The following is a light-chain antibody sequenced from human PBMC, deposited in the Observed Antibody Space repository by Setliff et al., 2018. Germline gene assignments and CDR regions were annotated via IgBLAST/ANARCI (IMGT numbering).Light chain of an antibody. J-gene: IGLJ3*02. CDR3: SSYAGSNNLV. CDR1: SSDVGGYNY. Sequence: QSVLTQPRSVSGSPGQSVTISCTGTSSDVGGYNYVSWYQQHPGKAPKLMIYEVSKRPSGVPDRFSGSKSGNTASLTVSGLQAEDEADYYCSSYAGSNNLVFGGGTKGTVL. V-gene: IGLV2-8*01. CDR2: EVS.